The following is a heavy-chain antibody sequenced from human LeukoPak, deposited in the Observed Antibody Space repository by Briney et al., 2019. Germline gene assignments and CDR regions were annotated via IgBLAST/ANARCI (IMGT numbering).Heavy chain of an antibody. CDR3: ANLYNWNYYGFFDAFDI. D-gene: IGHD1-7*01. Sequence: GGSLRLSCAASGFTFSSYAMSWVRQAPGKGLEGVSAISGSCGSTYYADSVKGRFTISRDNSKTTLYLQMNSLRAEDTAVYYCANLYNWNYYGFFDAFDIWGQGTMVTVSS. CDR1: GFTFSSYA. CDR2: ISGSCGST. V-gene: IGHV3-23*01. J-gene: IGHJ3*02.